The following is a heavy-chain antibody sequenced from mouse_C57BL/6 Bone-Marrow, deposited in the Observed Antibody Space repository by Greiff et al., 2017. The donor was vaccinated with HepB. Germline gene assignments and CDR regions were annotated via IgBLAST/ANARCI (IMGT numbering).Heavy chain of an antibody. Sequence: QVQLQQPGAELVRPGSSVKLSCKASGYTFTSYWMHWVKQRPIQGLEWIGNIDPSDSETHYNQKFKDKATLTVDKSSSTAYMQLSSLTSEDSALYYCARRGDDSYYFDYWGQGTTLTVSS. CDR1: GYTFTSYW. J-gene: IGHJ2*01. CDR3: ARRGDDSYYFDY. CDR2: IDPSDSET. D-gene: IGHD2-12*01. V-gene: IGHV1-52*01.